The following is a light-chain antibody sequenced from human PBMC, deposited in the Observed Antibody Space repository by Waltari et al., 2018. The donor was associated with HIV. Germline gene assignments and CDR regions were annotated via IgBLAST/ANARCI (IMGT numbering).Light chain of an antibody. V-gene: IGLV2-11*01. CDR2: YVT. CDR1: RSDVGGYNS. Sequence: QSALTQPRSVSGSPGQSVTISCTGTRSDVGGYNSVSWYQQHPGKAPKLMIYYVTKRPSGVPDRFSGSRSGNTASLTISGLQAEDEADYYCCSYAGSYTLIFGGGTKLTVL. J-gene: IGLJ2*01. CDR3: CSYAGSYTLI.